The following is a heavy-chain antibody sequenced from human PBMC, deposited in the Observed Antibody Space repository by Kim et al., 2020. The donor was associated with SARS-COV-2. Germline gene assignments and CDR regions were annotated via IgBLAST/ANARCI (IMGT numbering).Heavy chain of an antibody. CDR3: AKLSDIG. J-gene: IGHJ4*02. D-gene: IGHD2-15*01. CDR1: GFTLSSYG. Sequence: GGSLRLSCAASGFTLSSYGMHWVRQAPGKGLEWVAVISYDGSNKYYADSVKGRFTISRDNSKNTLYLQMNSLRAEDTAVYYCAKLSDIGWGQGTLVTVSS. V-gene: IGHV3-30*18. CDR2: ISYDGSNK.